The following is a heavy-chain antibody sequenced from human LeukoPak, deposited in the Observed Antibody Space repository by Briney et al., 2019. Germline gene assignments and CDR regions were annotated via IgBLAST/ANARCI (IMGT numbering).Heavy chain of an antibody. Sequence: ASQTLSLTCTVSGGSISSGSYYWSWIRQPAGKGLEWIGRIYTSGSTNYNPSLKSRVTISVDTSKNQFSLKLSSVTAADTAVCYCARDEQWLAHDAFDIWGQGTMVTVSS. J-gene: IGHJ3*02. CDR3: ARDEQWLAHDAFDI. CDR1: GGSISSGSYY. CDR2: IYTSGST. V-gene: IGHV4-61*02. D-gene: IGHD6-19*01.